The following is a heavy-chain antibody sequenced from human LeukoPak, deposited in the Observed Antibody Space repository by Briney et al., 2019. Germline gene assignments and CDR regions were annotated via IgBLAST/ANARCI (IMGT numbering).Heavy chain of an antibody. CDR3: ARGGGYSSSWPLGFDY. D-gene: IGHD6-13*01. V-gene: IGHV4-59*11. CDR2: IYYSGST. CDR1: GGSISSHY. J-gene: IGHJ4*02. Sequence: SETLSLTCTVSGGSISSHYWSWIRQPPGKGLEWIGYIYYSGSTNYNPSLKSRVTISVDTSKNQFSLKLSSVTAADTGVYYCARGGGYSSSWPLGFDYWGQGTLVTVFS.